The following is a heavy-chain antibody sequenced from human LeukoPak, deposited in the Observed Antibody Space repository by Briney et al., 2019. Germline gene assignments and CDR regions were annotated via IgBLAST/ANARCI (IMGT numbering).Heavy chain of an antibody. CDR2: ISSSGSTI. CDR3: AGGDYYDSSGYFGY. J-gene: IGHJ4*02. CDR1: GFTFSDYY. Sequence: PGGSLRLSCAASGFTFSDYYMSWIRQAPGKGLEWVSYISSSGSTIYYADSVKGRFTISRDNAKNSLYLQMNSLGAEDTAVYYCAGGDYYDSSGYFGYWGQGTLVTVSS. V-gene: IGHV3-11*01. D-gene: IGHD3-22*01.